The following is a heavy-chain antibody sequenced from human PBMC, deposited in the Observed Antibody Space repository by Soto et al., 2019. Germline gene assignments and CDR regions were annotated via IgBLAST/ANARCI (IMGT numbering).Heavy chain of an antibody. CDR3: ARSRWVSGSQAWELLREFH. CDR2: IIPIFGTA. Sequence: SVKVSCRASGGTFSSYAIRLVRQAPRQGLEWMGGIIPIFGTANYAQKFQGRVTITADKSTSTAYMELSSLRSEDTAVYYCARSRWVSGSQAWELLREFHWGRGTLVTVPS. CDR1: GGTFSSYA. D-gene: IGHD1-26*01. J-gene: IGHJ4*02. V-gene: IGHV1-69*06.